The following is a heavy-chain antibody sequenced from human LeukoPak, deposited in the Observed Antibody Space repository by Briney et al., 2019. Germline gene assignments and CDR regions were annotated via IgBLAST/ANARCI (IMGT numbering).Heavy chain of an antibody. V-gene: IGHV4-59*08. CDR2: IYYSGST. Sequence: SETLSLTCTVSGGSISSYYWRWIRQPPGKGLEWIGYIYYSGSTNYNPSLKSRVTISVDTSKNQFSLKLSSVTAADTAVYYCARHSEDGYNPWGQGTLVTVSS. CDR1: GGSISSYY. D-gene: IGHD5-24*01. CDR3: ARHSEDGYNP. J-gene: IGHJ5*02.